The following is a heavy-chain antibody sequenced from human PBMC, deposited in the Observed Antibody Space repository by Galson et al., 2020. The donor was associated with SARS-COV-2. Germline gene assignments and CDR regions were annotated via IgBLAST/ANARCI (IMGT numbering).Heavy chain of an antibody. D-gene: IGHD3-10*01. J-gene: IGHJ4*02. CDR2: IGTERDT. V-gene: IGHV3-13*01. CDR3: ARGRGYYFDY. Sequence: GESLKISCAASGFTFGSYDMHWVRQATGKGPEWVSCIGTERDTFYPGSVKGRFTISRENAKNSIYLQINSLTAGDTGVYYCARGRGYYFDYWGQGTLVTVSS. CDR1: GFTFGSYD.